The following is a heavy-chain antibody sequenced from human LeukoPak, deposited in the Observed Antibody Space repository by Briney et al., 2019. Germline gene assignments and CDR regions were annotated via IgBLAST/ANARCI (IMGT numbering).Heavy chain of an antibody. CDR1: GYTFTGYY. Sequence: GASVKVSCKASGYTFTGYYMHWVRQAPGQGLEWMGWINPSSGGTNYAQKFQGRVTMTRDTSINTAYMELSRLRSDDTAVNYCARGYDSAGQARLGDGFHIWGQGTMVTVSS. D-gene: IGHD3-22*01. V-gene: IGHV1-2*02. CDR2: INPSSGGT. J-gene: IGHJ3*02. CDR3: ARGYDSAGQARLGDGFHI.